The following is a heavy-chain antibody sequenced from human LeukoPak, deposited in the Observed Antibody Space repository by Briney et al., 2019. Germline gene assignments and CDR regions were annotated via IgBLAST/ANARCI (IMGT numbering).Heavy chain of an antibody. V-gene: IGHV6-1*01. CDR3: ARGARRIAAAREYYFDY. CDR2: TYYRSKWYN. J-gene: IGHJ4*02. D-gene: IGHD6-13*01. CDR1: RDSVSSNSAG. Sequence: PSQTLSLTCAISRDSVSSNSAGCNWIRQSPSRGLEWLGRTYYRSKWYNDYAVSVKSRITINPDTSKNQFSLQLNSVTPEDTAVYYCARGARRIAAAREYYFDYWGQGTLVTVSS.